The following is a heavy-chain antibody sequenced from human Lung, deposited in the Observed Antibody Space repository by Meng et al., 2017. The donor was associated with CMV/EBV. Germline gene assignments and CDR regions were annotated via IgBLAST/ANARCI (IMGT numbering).Heavy chain of an antibody. Sequence: GGSLRLXCAASGFTFDDYAMHWVRQAPGKGLEWVSGISWNSGNIGYADSVKGRFTISRDNAKNSLVLQMNSLRVEDTALYYCAKDRHDAGTTCLDHWGQGTLVTVSS. J-gene: IGHJ4*02. CDR2: ISWNSGNI. CDR3: AKDRHDAGTTCLDH. CDR1: GFTFDDYA. D-gene: IGHD2-2*01. V-gene: IGHV3-9*01.